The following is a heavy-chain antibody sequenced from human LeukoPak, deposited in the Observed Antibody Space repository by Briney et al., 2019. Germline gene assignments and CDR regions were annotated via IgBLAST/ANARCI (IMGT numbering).Heavy chain of an antibody. J-gene: IGHJ5*02. D-gene: IGHD4-17*01. CDR2: IYNSGST. V-gene: IGHV4-59*01. CDR3: AICRDEFADYGFTS. Sequence: SETLSLTGTVSGGSIRSNYWSWIRQPPGKGLEWIGYIYNSGSTKYNPSLKSRVPISVDPSKSLFSLRLTPMSATDTAVYYSAICRDEFADYGFTSWGQGTLVTVSS. CDR1: GGSIRSNY.